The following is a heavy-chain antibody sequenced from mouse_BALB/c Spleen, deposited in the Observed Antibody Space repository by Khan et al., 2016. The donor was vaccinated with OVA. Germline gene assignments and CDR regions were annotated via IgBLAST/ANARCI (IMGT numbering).Heavy chain of an antibody. CDR1: GYTFTSYV. V-gene: IGHV1S136*01. Sequence: VRLQQSGPEVVKPGASVKMSCKASGYTFTSYVMHWVKQKPGQGLEWIGYIYPFNDATKFNEKFNGKATLTSEKSSSTAYMELSSLTSEDSAVYYCATVGSYYVLFVYWGQGTLVTGSA. D-gene: IGHD1-1*01. J-gene: IGHJ3*01. CDR2: IYPFNDAT. CDR3: ATVGSYYVLFVY.